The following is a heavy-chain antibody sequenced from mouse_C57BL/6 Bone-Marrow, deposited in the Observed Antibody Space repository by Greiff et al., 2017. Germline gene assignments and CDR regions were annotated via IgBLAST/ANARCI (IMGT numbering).Heavy chain of an antibody. CDR1: GYTFTSYW. Sequence: VQLQQPGAELVRPGSSVKLSCKASGYTFTSYWMHWVKQRPIQGLEWIGNIDPSDSETNYNQKFKDKATLTGDKSSSTAYMQLSSLTSEDSAVYYCARDFYYYGTWYFDVWGTGTTVTVSS. D-gene: IGHD1-1*01. J-gene: IGHJ1*03. CDR3: ARDFYYYGTWYFDV. CDR2: IDPSDSET. V-gene: IGHV1-52*01.